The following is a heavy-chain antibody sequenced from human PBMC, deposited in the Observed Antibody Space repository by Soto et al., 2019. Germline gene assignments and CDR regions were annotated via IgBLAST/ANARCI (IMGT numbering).Heavy chain of an antibody. V-gene: IGHV3-53*04. J-gene: IGHJ3*02. Sequence: EVQLVESGGGLVQPGGSLRLSCAASGFTVSNNYVSWVRQAPGKGLEWVSVIYSGDSTYYADSVKGRFPISRHNSNNTLYLQMNSLRVEDTAVYYCAITLNYGGYNDDFDTWGRGTMVTVSS. CDR3: AITLNYGGYNDDFDT. D-gene: IGHD4-17*01. CDR2: IYSGDST. CDR1: GFTVSNNY.